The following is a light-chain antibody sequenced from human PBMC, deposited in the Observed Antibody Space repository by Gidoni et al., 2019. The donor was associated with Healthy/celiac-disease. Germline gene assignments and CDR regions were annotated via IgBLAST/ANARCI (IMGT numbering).Light chain of an antibody. CDR2: GAS. V-gene: IGKV3-15*01. J-gene: IGKJ2*01. CDR1: QSVSSN. CDR3: QQYNNWPPLGPDFTLYT. Sequence: EIVMTQSPATLSVSPGERATLSCRASQSVSSNLAWYQQKPGQAPRLLIYGASTRATGIPASFSGSGSGTEFTLTISSLQSEDFAVYYCQQYNNWPPLGPDFTLYTFXQXTKLEIK.